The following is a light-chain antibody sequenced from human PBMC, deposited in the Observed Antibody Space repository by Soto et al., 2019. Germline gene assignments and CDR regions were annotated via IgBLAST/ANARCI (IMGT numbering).Light chain of an antibody. CDR3: QAWDSSTGKV. CDR1: KLGDKY. Sequence: SCSLHHPPSVSVSAGRRASITGSGDKLGDKYACWYQQKPGQSPVLVIYQDSKRPSGIPERFSGSNSGNTATLTISGTQAMDEADYYCQAWDSSTGKVFGTGTKV. CDR2: QDS. V-gene: IGLV3-1*01. J-gene: IGLJ1*01.